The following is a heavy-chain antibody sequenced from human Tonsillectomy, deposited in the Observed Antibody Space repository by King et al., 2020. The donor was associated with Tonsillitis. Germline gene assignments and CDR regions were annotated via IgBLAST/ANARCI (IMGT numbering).Heavy chain of an antibody. CDR1: EFTFSSY. Sequence: VQLVESGGGVVQPGRSLRLSCAASEFTFSSYHWVRQAPGKGLEWVAVISYDGSNKYYADSVKGRFTISRDNSKNTLYLQMNSLRAEDTAVYYCARGSHDYGRNSGDWFDPWGQGTLVTVSS. CDR3: ARGSHDYGRNSGDWFDP. V-gene: IGHV3-30-3*01. CDR2: ISYDGSNK. J-gene: IGHJ5*02. D-gene: IGHD4-23*01.